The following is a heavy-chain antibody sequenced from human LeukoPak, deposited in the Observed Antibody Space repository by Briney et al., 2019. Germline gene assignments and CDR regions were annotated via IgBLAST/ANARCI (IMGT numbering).Heavy chain of an antibody. CDR3: ARSPTYYYDSSAFTE. CDR1: GGSISSYY. D-gene: IGHD3-22*01. J-gene: IGHJ4*02. CDR2: IYYSGST. Sequence: PSETLSLTCTVSGGSISSYYWSWIRQPPGKGLEWIGYIYYSGSTNYNPSLKSRVTISVDTSKNQFSLKLSSVTAADTAVYYCARSPTYYYDSSAFTEWGQGTLVTVSS. V-gene: IGHV4-59*01.